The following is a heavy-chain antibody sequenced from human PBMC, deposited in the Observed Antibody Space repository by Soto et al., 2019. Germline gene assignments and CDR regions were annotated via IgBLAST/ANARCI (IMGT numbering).Heavy chain of an antibody. D-gene: IGHD3-22*01. CDR2: MYYNGNI. Sequence: SETLSLTCNVSGGSISNYYWTWVRQSPEKGLEWIGYMYYNGNINYNPSLKSRVTISVDTSKNQFSLKLSSVTAADTAVYYCATGHSSGYYSPIDWFDPWGQGTLVTVSS. J-gene: IGHJ5*02. CDR1: GGSISNYY. CDR3: ATGHSSGYYSPIDWFDP. V-gene: IGHV4-59*12.